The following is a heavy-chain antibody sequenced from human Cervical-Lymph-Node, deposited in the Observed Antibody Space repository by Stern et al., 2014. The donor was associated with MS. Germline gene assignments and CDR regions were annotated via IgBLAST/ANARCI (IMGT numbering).Heavy chain of an antibody. CDR1: GYTFISYG. J-gene: IGHJ4*02. V-gene: IGHV1-18*01. CDR3: ARGRWDDYDY. CDR2: ISAYND. D-gene: IGHD5-12*01. Sequence: VQLVESGAEVKKPGASVKVSCKASGYTFISYGISWVRQAPGQGLEWMGWISAYNDNYAQKFQGRVTMTTDTSTSTAYMELRSLRSEDTAVYYCARGRWDDYDYWGQGTLVTVSS.